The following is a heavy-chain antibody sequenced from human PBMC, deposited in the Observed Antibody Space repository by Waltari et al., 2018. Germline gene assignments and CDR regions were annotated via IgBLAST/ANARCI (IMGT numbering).Heavy chain of an antibody. CDR3: ARENPGSSRFVYAFDI. D-gene: IGHD6-6*01. CDR2: IYTSGST. Sequence: QVQLQESGPGLVKPSETLSLTCTVSGGSISSYYWSWIRQPAGKGLEWIGRIYTSGSTNYNPSLKSRVTMSVDTSKNQFSLKLSSVTAADTAVYYCARENPGSSRFVYAFDIWGQGTMVTVSS. V-gene: IGHV4-4*07. J-gene: IGHJ3*02. CDR1: GGSISSYY.